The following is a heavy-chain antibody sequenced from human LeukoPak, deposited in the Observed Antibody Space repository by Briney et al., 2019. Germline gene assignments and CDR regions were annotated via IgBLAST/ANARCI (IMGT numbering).Heavy chain of an antibody. D-gene: IGHD1-14*01. Sequence: PSETLSLTCAVYGGSFSDSYWNWIRQPPGKGLEWIAELNHSGGTNYNPSFKSRVTISVDTSKNQFSLKLSSVTAADTAVYYCARVKRGVTVLPTDYWGQGTLVTVSS. CDR3: ARVKRGVTVLPTDY. CDR1: GGSFSDSY. CDR2: LNHSGGT. V-gene: IGHV4-34*01. J-gene: IGHJ4*02.